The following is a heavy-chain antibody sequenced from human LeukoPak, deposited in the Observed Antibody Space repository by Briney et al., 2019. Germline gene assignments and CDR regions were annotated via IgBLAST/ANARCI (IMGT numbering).Heavy chain of an antibody. CDR3: ARRSYTSGNYWFGS. Sequence: SQTLSLTCAISGDSVSSNSATWNWIRQSPSRGLEWLGRTYYRSKWSNDYAVSVESRITINSDTSKNQFSLHLNSVTLEDTAVYYCARRSYTSGNYWFGSWGQGTLVTVSS. D-gene: IGHD3-10*01. V-gene: IGHV6-1*01. CDR2: TYYRSKWSN. CDR1: GDSVSSNSAT. J-gene: IGHJ5*01.